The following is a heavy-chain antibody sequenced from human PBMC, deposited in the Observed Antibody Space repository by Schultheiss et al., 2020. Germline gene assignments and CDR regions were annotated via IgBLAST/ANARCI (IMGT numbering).Heavy chain of an antibody. Sequence: GGSLRLSCAASGFTFSDYYMSWIHQAPGKGLEWVAVIWYDGSNKYYADSVKGRFTISRDNSKNTLYLQMNSLRAEDTAVYYCAKDRGRDYYDSSGYYYVYYFDYWGQGTLVTVSS. J-gene: IGHJ4*02. V-gene: IGHV3-33*06. D-gene: IGHD3-22*01. CDR3: AKDRGRDYYDSSGYYYVYYFDY. CDR1: GFTFSDYY. CDR2: IWYDGSNK.